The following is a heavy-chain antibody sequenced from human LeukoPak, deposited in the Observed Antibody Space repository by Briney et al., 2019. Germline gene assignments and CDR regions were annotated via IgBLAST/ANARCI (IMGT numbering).Heavy chain of an antibody. J-gene: IGHJ5*02. CDR2: MYHSGST. Sequence: PSQTLSLTCAVSGGSISSGGYSWGWIRQPPGKGLEWIGYMYHSGSTYYNPSLKSRVTISVDRSKNQFSLKLSSVTAADTAVYYCAREPSPNWFDPWGQGTLVTVSS. CDR3: AREPSPNWFDP. CDR1: GGSISSGGYS. V-gene: IGHV4-30-2*01.